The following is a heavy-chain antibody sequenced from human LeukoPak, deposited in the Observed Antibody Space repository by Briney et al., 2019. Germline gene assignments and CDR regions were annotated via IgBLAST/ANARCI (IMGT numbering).Heavy chain of an antibody. V-gene: IGHV3-23*01. CDR3: ARGASSKWFDP. CDR1: GFTFSSSA. J-gene: IGHJ5*02. Sequence: GGSLRLSCAASGFTFSSSAMSWVRQAPGKGLEWVSSISPSGDYTYYTDSVKGRFTISRGNSKNTLYLQMNSRRGEDTAIYYCARGASSKWFDPWGQGTLVTVSS. CDR2: ISPSGDYT.